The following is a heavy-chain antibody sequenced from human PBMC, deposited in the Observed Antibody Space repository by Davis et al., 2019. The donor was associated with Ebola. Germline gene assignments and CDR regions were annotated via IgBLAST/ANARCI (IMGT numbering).Heavy chain of an antibody. CDR1: GGSFSGYY. CDR2: INHSGST. D-gene: IGHD3-16*01. V-gene: IGHV4-34*01. J-gene: IGHJ4*02. Sequence: MPSETLSLTCAPYGGSFSGYYWSWIRQPPGKGLEWIAEINHSGSTNYNPSLKSRVTISVDTSKNQFSLKLSSVTAADTAVYYCATNPGGIPVWGQGTLVTVSS. CDR3: ATNPGGIPV.